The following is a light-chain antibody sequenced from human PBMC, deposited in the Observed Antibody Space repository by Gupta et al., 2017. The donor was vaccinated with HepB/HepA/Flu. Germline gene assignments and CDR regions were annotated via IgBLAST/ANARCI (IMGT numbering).Light chain of an antibody. V-gene: IGLV1-40*01. CDR2: VNT. Sequence: QSVLTQPPSVSGAPGQRVTIPCPGSSPNIGTGYDVHWYQQFPGTAPNLLLYVNTNRPSRVPDRFSGSKSGTSASLAITGLQAEDEADYFCQSYDSNLSAWVFGGGTKLTVL. CDR1: SPNIGTGYD. CDR3: QSYDSNLSAWV. J-gene: IGLJ3*02.